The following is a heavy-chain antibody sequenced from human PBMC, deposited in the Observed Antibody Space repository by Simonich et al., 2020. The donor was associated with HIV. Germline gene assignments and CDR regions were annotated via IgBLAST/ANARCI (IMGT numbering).Heavy chain of an antibody. Sequence: QVQLPQWGAGLLKPSETLSLTCAVYGGSFSGYYWSWIRQPPGKGLEWIGEINHSGSTNYNPSRKSRVTISVDTSKNQFSLKLSSVTAADTAVYYCARGFYQRLYYFDYWGQGTLVTVSS. D-gene: IGHD2-2*01. J-gene: IGHJ4*02. V-gene: IGHV4-34*01. CDR2: INHSGST. CDR1: GGSFSGYY. CDR3: ARGFYQRLYYFDY.